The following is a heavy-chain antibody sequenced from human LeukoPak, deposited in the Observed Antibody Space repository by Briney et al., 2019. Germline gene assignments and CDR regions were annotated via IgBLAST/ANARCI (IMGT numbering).Heavy chain of an antibody. J-gene: IGHJ4*02. D-gene: IGHD3-16*01. CDR3: AREGITVSHDLDY. Sequence: HAGGSLRLSCATSGFTFSAYSMSWVRQAPGKGLEWVSYISSSSSTIYYADSVKGRFTISRDNAKNSLYLQMNSLRAEDTAVYYCAREGITVSHDLDYWGQGTLVTVSS. V-gene: IGHV3-48*01. CDR1: GFTFSAYS. CDR2: ISSSSSTI.